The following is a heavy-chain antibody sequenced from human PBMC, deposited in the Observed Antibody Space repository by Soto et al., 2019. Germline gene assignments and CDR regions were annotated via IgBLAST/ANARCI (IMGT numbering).Heavy chain of an antibody. CDR2: IDASESYT. CDR3: ARIGGLLWFAQLSGNNGAGMDV. D-gene: IGHD3-10*01. V-gene: IGHV5-10-1*01. J-gene: IGHJ6*02. Sequence: XESLKVSWQCSEDSFASFFVSFVLKMPGKGLEWMGRIDASESYTNYSPSIQGHVTISADKSISTAYLQWSSLKASDTAMYYCARIGGLLWFAQLSGNNGAGMDVWGQPTTVTVSS. CDR1: EDSFASFF.